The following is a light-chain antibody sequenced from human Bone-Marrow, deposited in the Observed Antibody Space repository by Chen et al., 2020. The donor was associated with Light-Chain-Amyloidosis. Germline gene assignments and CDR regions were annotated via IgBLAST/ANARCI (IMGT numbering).Light chain of an antibody. CDR2: EVS. V-gene: IGLV2-18*02. J-gene: IGLJ1*01. CDR1: SSDVGKYNR. CDR3: SSYTSSSTYV. Sequence: QSALTQPPSVSGSPGQSVTISCTGTSSDVGKYNRVSWYQQPPGTAPQLMIYEVSNRPSGVPDRFAGSKSGNTASLTISGLQAEDEGDYYCSSYTSSSTYVFGTGTRVTGL.